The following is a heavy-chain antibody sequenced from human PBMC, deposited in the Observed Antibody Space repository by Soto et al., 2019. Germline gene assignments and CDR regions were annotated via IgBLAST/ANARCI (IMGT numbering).Heavy chain of an antibody. CDR2: IFYSGST. CDR3: ARYDGNDAFDI. CDR1: GGSSIGRGVY. J-gene: IGHJ3*02. Sequence: TSETLSLTCTVSGGSSIGRGVYWGWIRQPPGKGLEWIGYIFYSGSTNYNPSLKSRVTISVDTSKNQFSLKLSSVTAADTAVYYCARYDGNDAFDIWGQGTMVTVSS. D-gene: IGHD1-1*01. V-gene: IGHV4-61*08.